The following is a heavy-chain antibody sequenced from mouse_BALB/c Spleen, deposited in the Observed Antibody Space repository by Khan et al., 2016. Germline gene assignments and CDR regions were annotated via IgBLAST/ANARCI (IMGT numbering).Heavy chain of an antibody. V-gene: IGHV9-2-1*01. D-gene: IGHD1-2*01. J-gene: IGHJ1*01. Sequence: QIQLVQSGPELKKPGETVKISCKASGYTFTAYSIHWVKQAPGKGLKWMGWINTETGEPTYADDFAGRFAFSLAASASTAYLQINTLKNEDTATYCCARHYYAYGYFEVWGAGTTVTVSS. CDR1: GYTFTAYS. CDR2: INTETGEP. CDR3: ARHYYAYGYFEV.